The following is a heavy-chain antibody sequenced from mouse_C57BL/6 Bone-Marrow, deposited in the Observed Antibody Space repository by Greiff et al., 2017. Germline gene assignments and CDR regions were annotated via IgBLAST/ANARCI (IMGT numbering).Heavy chain of an antibody. CDR3: ARLYYGDDIDY. V-gene: IGHV5-6*01. CDR1: GFTFSSYC. D-gene: IGHD1-1*01. J-gene: IGHJ2*01. Sequence: EVHLVESGGDLVKPGGSLKLSCAASGFTFSSYCMSWVRQTPDKRLEWVATISSGGSYTYYPDSVQGRFPISRDNAKNTLYLRMSSLKSEDTAMYYCARLYYGDDIDYWGQGTTLTVSS. CDR2: ISSGGSYT.